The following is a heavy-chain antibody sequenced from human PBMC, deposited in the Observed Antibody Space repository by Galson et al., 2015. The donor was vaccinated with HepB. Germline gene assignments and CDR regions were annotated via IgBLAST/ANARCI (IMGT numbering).Heavy chain of an antibody. CDR1: GYTFTSYA. D-gene: IGHD3-3*01. CDR3: ARAPYDFWSGSWWFYYYYMDV. J-gene: IGHJ6*03. Sequence: SVKVSCKASGYTFTSYAMHWVRQAPGQRLEWMGWINAGNGNTKYSQKFQGRVTITRDTSESTAYMELSSLRSEDTAVYYCARAPYDFWSGSWWFYYYYMDVWGKGTTVTVSS. CDR2: INAGNGNT. V-gene: IGHV1-3*01.